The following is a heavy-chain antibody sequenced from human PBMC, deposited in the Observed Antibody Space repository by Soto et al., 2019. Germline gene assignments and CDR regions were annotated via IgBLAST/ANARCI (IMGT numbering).Heavy chain of an antibody. D-gene: IGHD6-19*01. V-gene: IGHV3-48*03. CDR3: ARARRRDSSGWGPIDS. J-gene: IGHJ4*02. Sequence: HPGGSLRLSCAASGFTFSSYEMNWVRQAPGKGLEWVSYISSSGSTIYYADSVKGRFTISRDNAKNSLYLQMNSLRAEDTAVYYCARARRRDSSGWGPIDSWGQGTLVTVSS. CDR2: ISSSGSTI. CDR1: GFTFSSYE.